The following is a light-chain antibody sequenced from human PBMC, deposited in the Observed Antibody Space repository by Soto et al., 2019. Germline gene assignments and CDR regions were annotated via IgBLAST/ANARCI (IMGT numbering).Light chain of an antibody. Sequence: ELVLTQSPGPLSLSPWELATLSCRASQTISSRYLAWYQQKPGQAPRLLMYGISRRATGIPDRFSGSGSGTDFTLTITRLEPEDFAVYYCQQYVTSSPRTFGQGTKVDIK. J-gene: IGKJ1*01. CDR2: GIS. CDR3: QQYVTSSPRT. CDR1: QTISSRY. V-gene: IGKV3-20*01.